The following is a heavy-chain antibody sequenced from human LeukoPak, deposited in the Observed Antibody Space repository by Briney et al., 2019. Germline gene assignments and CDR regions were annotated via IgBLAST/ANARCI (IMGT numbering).Heavy chain of an antibody. CDR1: GFIFSNHA. CDR2: ITNSGDNT. J-gene: IGHJ4*02. CDR3: AGAGGYDSSGSTDY. V-gene: IGHV3-23*01. Sequence: PGGSLRLSCAASGFIFSNHAMSWVRQAPGKGLEWLSSITNSGDNTFYADSVKGRFTISRDNSKNTLSLQMNSLRAEDTAVYYCAGAGGYDSSGSTDYWGQGTLVTVSS. D-gene: IGHD3-22*01.